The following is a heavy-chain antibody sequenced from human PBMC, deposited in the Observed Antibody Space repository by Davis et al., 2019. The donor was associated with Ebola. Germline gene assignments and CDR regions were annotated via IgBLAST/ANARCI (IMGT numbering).Heavy chain of an antibody. V-gene: IGHV5-51*01. J-gene: IGHJ3*02. CDR2: IYTGDSDT. CDR1: GNSFSSHW. CDR3: ASLRRTITGMDDAFDI. D-gene: IGHD2-8*02. Sequence: GESLKISCKDSGNSFSSHWIGWVRQMPGKGLEWMGIIYTGDSDTRYSPSFRGQVTISAYKSITTAFLQWSSLKASDTALYYCASLRRTITGMDDAFDIWGQGTMVTVSS.